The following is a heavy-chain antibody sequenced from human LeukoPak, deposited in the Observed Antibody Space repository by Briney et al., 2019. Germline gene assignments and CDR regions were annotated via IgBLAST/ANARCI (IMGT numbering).Heavy chain of an antibody. V-gene: IGHV7-4-1*02. Sequence: AASVKVSCKASGYTFTSYAMNWVRQAPGQGLEWMGWINTNTGNPTYAQGFTGRFVFSLDTSVSTAYLRISSLKPEDTAVYYCARKSFAATHRDIDYQYYSMDVWGKGTTVTVSS. CDR2: INTNTGNP. CDR1: GYTFTSYA. J-gene: IGHJ6*03. D-gene: IGHD2-15*01. CDR3: ARKSFAATHRDIDYQYYSMDV.